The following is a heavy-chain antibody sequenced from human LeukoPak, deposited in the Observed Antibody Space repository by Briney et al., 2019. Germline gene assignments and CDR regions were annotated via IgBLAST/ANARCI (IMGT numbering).Heavy chain of an antibody. CDR1: GFTFSSYW. CDR2: INGDGRNI. CDR3: AKIRGYSGYDRPDIVVVVGATADY. V-gene: IGHV3-74*01. Sequence: PGGSLRLSCVASGFTFSSYWMHWVRQDPRKGLVWVSRINGDGRNINYADSVRGRFTISRDNAKNTLYLQMNSLRAEDTAVYYCAKIRGYSGYDRPDIVVVVGATADYWGQGTLVTVSS. J-gene: IGHJ4*02. D-gene: IGHD2-15*01.